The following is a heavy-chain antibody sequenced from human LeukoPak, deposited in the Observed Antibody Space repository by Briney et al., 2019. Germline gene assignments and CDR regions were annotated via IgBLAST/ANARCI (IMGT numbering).Heavy chain of an antibody. J-gene: IGHJ4*02. CDR3: VRGDYGDYTLFDY. Sequence: GESLRLSCAGSGFTFSRHWMHWVRQAPGKGLVWVSRTNSDGSSTSYADCVKGRFTISRDNAKNTLYLEMNSLRAEDTAVYYCVRGDYGDYTLFDYWGQGTLVTVSS. CDR1: GFTFSRHW. CDR2: TNSDGSST. D-gene: IGHD4-17*01. V-gene: IGHV3-74*01.